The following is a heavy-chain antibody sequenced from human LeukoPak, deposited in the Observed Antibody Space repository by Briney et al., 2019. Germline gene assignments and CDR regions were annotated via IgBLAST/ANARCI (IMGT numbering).Heavy chain of an antibody. V-gene: IGHV1-69*05. CDR3: ARDRSIVVVPAASYFDY. CDR2: IIPIFGTA. D-gene: IGHD2-2*01. CDR1: GGTFSSYA. Sequence: SVKVSCKXSGGTFSSYAISWVRQAPGQGLEWMGGIIPIFGTANYAQKFQGRVTITTDESTSTAYMELSSLRSEDTAAYYCARDRSIVVVPAASYFDYWGQGTLVTVSS. J-gene: IGHJ4*02.